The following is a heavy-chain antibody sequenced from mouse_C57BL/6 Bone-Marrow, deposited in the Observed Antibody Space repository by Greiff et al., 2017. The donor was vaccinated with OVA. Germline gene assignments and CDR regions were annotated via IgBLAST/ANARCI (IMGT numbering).Heavy chain of an antibody. CDR2: INPYNGGT. CDR1: GYTFTDYY. D-gene: IGHD2-14*01. CDR3: ARRDRLIVRVDD. J-gene: IGHJ4*01. V-gene: IGHV1-19*01. Sequence: EVQLQQSGPVLVKPGASVKMSCKASGYTFTDYYMNWVKQSHGKSLEWIGVINPYNGGTSYNQKFKGKATLTVDKSSRPAYMELNSLTSEESAVKYYARRDRLIVRVDDWGKGTSVTVSS.